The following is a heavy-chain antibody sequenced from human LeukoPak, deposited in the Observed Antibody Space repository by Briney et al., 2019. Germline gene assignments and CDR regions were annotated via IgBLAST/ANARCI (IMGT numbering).Heavy chain of an antibody. Sequence: SETLSLTCAVSGGSISSSNWWSWVRQPPGKGLEWIGEIYHSGSTNYNPSLKSRVTISVDKSKNQFSLKLSSVTAADTAVYYCARDGSRGYYYYGMDVWGQGTTVTVSS. V-gene: IGHV4-4*02. D-gene: IGHD2-15*01. J-gene: IGHJ6*02. CDR2: IYHSGST. CDR1: GGSISSSNW. CDR3: ARDGSRGYYYYGMDV.